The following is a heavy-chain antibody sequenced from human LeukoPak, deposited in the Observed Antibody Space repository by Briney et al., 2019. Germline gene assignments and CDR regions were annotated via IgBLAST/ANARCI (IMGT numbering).Heavy chain of an antibody. D-gene: IGHD5-24*01. CDR2: INHSGST. Sequence: SETPSLTCAVYGGSFSGYYWSWIRQPPGKGLEWIGEINHSGSTNYNPSLKSRVTISVDTSKNQFSLKLSSVTAADTAVYYCARRWLHRPADYWGQGTLVTVSS. CDR1: GGSFSGYY. J-gene: IGHJ4*02. CDR3: ARRWLHRPADY. V-gene: IGHV4-34*01.